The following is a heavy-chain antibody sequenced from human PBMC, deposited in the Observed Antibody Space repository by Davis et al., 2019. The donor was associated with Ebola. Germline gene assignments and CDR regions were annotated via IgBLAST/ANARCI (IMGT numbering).Heavy chain of an antibody. D-gene: IGHD3-3*01. Sequence: GESLKISCTASGFIFSDYYMTWIRQAPGKGLEWVSYVSNSGATIYYADSVKGRFTISRDNAKNSLYLQMNSLRAEDTAVYYCARDFGGVPFIDYWGQGTLVTVSS. CDR3: ARDFGGVPFIDY. J-gene: IGHJ4*02. V-gene: IGHV3-11*04. CDR2: VSNSGATI. CDR1: GFIFSDYY.